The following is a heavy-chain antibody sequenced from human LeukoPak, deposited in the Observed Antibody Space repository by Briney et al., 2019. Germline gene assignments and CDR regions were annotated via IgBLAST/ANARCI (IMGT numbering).Heavy chain of an antibody. CDR2: IYYSGST. CDR3: ARLHTDFDGWFDL. J-gene: IGHJ5*02. CDR1: GFTFSTYA. D-gene: IGHD3-9*01. Sequence: PGGSLRLSCADSGFTFSTYAMTWVRQAPGKGLEWIGYIYYSGSTNYNPSLKSRVTISVDTSKNQFSLKLSSVTAADTAVYYCARLHTDFDGWFDLWGQGTLVTVSS. V-gene: IGHV4-59*08.